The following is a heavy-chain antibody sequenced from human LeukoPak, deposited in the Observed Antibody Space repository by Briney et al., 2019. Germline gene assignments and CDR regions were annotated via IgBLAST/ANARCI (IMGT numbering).Heavy chain of an antibody. D-gene: IGHD1-1*01. CDR1: GASINTYY. Sequence: SETLSLTCTVSGASINTYYWSWIRQPPGKGLEWIGYIYYSGSTNYNPSLKSRVTISVDTSKNQFSLKLSSVTAADTAVYYCARKLERRAGDAFDIWGQGTMVTVSS. CDR2: IYYSGST. V-gene: IGHV4-59*12. CDR3: ARKLERRAGDAFDI. J-gene: IGHJ3*02.